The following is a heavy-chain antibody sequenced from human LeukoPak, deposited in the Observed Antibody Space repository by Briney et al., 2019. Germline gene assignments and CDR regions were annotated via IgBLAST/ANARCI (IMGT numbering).Heavy chain of an antibody. J-gene: IGHJ4*02. D-gene: IGHD3-9*01. CDR3: TNMLNYDILTCYESEDY. CDR2: IRSKAYGGTT. CDR1: GFIFADYA. V-gene: IGHV3-49*04. Sequence: GGSLRLSCTASGFIFADYAMSWVRQAPGKGLEWVGFIRSKAYGGTTEYAASVKGRFTISRDDSKSIAYLQMNSLKTEDAAVYFCTNMLNYDILTCYESEDYWGQGTLVTVSS.